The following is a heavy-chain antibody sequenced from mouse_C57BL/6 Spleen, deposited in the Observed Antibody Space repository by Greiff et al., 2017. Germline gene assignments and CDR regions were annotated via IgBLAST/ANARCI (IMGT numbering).Heavy chain of an antibody. CDR3: ASLYYGSSYGFAY. D-gene: IGHD1-1*01. V-gene: IGHV14-3*01. CDR2: IYPANGNT. Sequence: VQLKESVAELVRPGASVKLSCTASGFNIKNSYMHWVKQRPEQGLEWIGRIYPANGNTKYAPKFQGKATITADTSSNPAYLQLSSLTSEDTAIYYCASLYYGSSYGFAYWGQGTLVTVSA. CDR1: GFNIKNSY. J-gene: IGHJ3*01.